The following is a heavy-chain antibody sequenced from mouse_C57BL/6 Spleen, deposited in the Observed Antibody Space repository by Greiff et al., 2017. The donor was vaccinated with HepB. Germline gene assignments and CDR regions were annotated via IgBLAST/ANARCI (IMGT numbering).Heavy chain of an antibody. CDR1: GYTFTSYW. CDR3: ARSEGPDDGEVWYFDV. CDR2: INPSSGDT. V-gene: IGHV1-7*01. Sequence: VQLQQSGAELAKPGASVKLSCKASGYTFTSYWMHWVKQRPGQGLEWIGYINPSSGDTKYNQKFKDKATLTADKTSSTAYMQLSSLTSEDSAVYYCARSEGPDDGEVWYFDVWGTGTTVTVSS. D-gene: IGHD1-2*01. J-gene: IGHJ1*03.